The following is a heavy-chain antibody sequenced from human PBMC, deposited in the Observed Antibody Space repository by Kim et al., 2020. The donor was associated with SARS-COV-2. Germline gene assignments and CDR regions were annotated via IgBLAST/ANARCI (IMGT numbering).Heavy chain of an antibody. J-gene: IGHJ4*02. CDR1: GFTFSSYG. Sequence: GGSLRLSCAASGFTFSSYGMHWVRQAPGKGLEWVAVISYDGSNKYYADSVKGRFTISRDNSKNTLYLQMNSLRAEDTAVYYCAKAGRAYAVRGSLDYWGQGTLVTVSS. V-gene: IGHV3-30*18. D-gene: IGHD3-10*01. CDR3: AKAGRAYAVRGSLDY. CDR2: ISYDGSNK.